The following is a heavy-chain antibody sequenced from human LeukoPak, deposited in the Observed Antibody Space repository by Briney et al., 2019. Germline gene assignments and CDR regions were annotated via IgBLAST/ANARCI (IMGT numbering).Heavy chain of an antibody. CDR2: ISFDGSSD. CDR1: GSTFSTNA. V-gene: IGHV3-30-3*01. D-gene: IGHD4/OR15-4a*01. J-gene: IGHJ1*01. Sequence: GGSLRLSCAASGSTFSTNAMHWVRQAPGKGLEWMAVISFDGSSDTYADPVEGRFTISRDNSKNTLYLQMNSLRNDDTAVYYCARDSANDLFKGGAYFLDWGQGALVTVSS. CDR3: ARDSANDLFKGGAYFLD.